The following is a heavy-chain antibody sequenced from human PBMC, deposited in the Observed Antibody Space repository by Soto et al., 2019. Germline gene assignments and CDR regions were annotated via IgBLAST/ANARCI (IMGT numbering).Heavy chain of an antibody. Sequence: SETLSLTCTVSGGSISSYYWSWIRQPPGKGLEWIGYIYYSGSTNYNPSLKSRVTISVDTSKNQFSLKLSSVTAADTAVYYCARALFAPLSEPGFGAWGKGSVVTV. D-gene: IGHD3-16*01. CDR1: GGSISSYY. CDR3: ARALFAPLSEPGFGA. V-gene: IGHV4-59*01. CDR2: IYYSGST. J-gene: IGHJ5*02.